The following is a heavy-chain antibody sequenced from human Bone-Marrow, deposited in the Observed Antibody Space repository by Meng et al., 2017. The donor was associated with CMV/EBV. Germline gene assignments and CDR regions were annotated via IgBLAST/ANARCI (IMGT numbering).Heavy chain of an antibody. Sequence: SLKISCAAFGFTFDDYAMHWVRQAPGKGLEWVSGISWNSGSIGYADSVKGRFTISRDNAKNSLYLQMNSLRAEDTALYYCAKDVTMIADYGMDVWGQGTTVTVSS. CDR1: GFTFDDYA. CDR2: ISWNSGSI. V-gene: IGHV3-9*01. CDR3: AKDVTMIADYGMDV. J-gene: IGHJ6*02. D-gene: IGHD3-22*01.